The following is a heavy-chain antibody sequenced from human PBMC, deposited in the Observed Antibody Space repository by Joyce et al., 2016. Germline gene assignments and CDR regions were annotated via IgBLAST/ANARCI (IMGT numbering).Heavy chain of an antibody. CDR1: GFSFTSYS. CDR2: INSASKYI. CDR3: ARGRGSAAGYFDY. V-gene: IGHV3-21*01. J-gene: IGHJ4*02. D-gene: IGHD6-13*01. Sequence: EVQLVESGGGLVKPGGSLRLSCAASGFSFTSYSMNWARQATGKGLGWVSSINSASKYIYYADSVKGRFTISRDNAKNSVYLQMNSLRAEDTAVYYCARGRGSAAGYFDYWGQGTLVTVSS.